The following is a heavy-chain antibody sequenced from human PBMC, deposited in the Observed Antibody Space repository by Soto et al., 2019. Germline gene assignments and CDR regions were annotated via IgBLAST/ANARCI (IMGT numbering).Heavy chain of an antibody. Sequence: QVQLVESGAEVKKPGASVKVSCKASGYTFTSYAMHWVRQAPGQRLEWMGWINAGNGNTKYSQKFQGRVTITRDTSASTAYMELGSLRSEDTAVYYCARDFRITIFGVVQGFDYWGQGTLVTVSS. CDR2: INAGNGNT. J-gene: IGHJ4*02. V-gene: IGHV1-3*01. CDR1: GYTFTSYA. D-gene: IGHD3-3*01. CDR3: ARDFRITIFGVVQGFDY.